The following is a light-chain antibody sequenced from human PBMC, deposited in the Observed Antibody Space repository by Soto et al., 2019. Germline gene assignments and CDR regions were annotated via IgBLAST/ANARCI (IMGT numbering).Light chain of an antibody. CDR1: QNIRSW. Sequence: DIQMTQSPSTLSASVGDRVTITCRASQNIRSWLAWYQQKPGKAPNLLIYKASTLQSGVPSRFSGSGSQTEFTLTISSLQPNDFATYYCQQYNSYSTFGQGTRLEIK. CDR2: KAS. J-gene: IGKJ5*01. V-gene: IGKV1-5*03. CDR3: QQYNSYST.